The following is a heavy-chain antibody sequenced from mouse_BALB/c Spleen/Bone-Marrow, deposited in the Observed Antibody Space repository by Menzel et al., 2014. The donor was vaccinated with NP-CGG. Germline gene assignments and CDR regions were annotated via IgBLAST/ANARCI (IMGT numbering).Heavy chain of an antibody. CDR3: ARRGLLSYWYFDV. V-gene: IGHV5-17*02. Sequence: EVMLVESGGGLVQPGGSRKPSCAASGFTFSSFGMHWVRQAPEKGLEWVAYISSGSSTIYYADTVKGRFTISRDNPKNTLFLQMTSLRSEDTAMYYCARRGLLSYWYFDVWGAGTTVTVSS. J-gene: IGHJ1*01. CDR1: GFTFSSFG. D-gene: IGHD3-1*01. CDR2: ISSGSSTI.